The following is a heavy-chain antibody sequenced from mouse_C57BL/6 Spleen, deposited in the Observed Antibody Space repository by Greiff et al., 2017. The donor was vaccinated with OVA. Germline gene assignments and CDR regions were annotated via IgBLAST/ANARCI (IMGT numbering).Heavy chain of an antibody. Sequence: VQLQQSGPELVKPGASVKISCKASGYAFSSSWLNWVKQRPGKGLEWIGRIYPGDGDTNYNGKFTGKGTLTADNSSSTASIQLSSLTSEDSAIYFCARWGTTVWYFDVWGTGTTVTVSS. J-gene: IGHJ1*03. D-gene: IGHD1-1*01. V-gene: IGHV1-82*01. CDR1: GYAFSSSW. CDR2: IYPGDGDT. CDR3: ARWGTTVWYFDV.